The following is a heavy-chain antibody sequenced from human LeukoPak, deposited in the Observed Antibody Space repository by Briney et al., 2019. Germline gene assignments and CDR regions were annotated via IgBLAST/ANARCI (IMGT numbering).Heavy chain of an antibody. J-gene: IGHJ4*02. CDR1: GYSISSGYY. Sequence: SETLSLTCTVSGYSISSGYYWGWIRQPPGKGLEWIGSIYYSGSTYYNPSLKSRVTISVDTSKNQFSLKLSSVTAADTAVYYCARRRLDYYDSSGTFDYWGQGTLVTVSS. CDR2: IYYSGST. V-gene: IGHV4-38-2*02. D-gene: IGHD3-22*01. CDR3: ARRRLDYYDSSGTFDY.